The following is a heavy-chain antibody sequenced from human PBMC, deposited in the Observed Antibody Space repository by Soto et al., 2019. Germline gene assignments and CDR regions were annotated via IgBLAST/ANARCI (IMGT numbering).Heavy chain of an antibody. CDR1: GGSISSGGYY. Sequence: PSETLSLTYTVSGGSISSGGYYWSWIRQHPGKGLEWIGEINHSGSTNYNPSLKSRVTISVDTSKNQFSLKLSSVTAADTAVYYCAITPRGRTAVAGFTYYYYGMYVWGQGTTVTVSS. CDR3: AITPRGRTAVAGFTYYYYGMYV. J-gene: IGHJ6*02. V-gene: IGHV4-31*03. CDR2: INHSGST. D-gene: IGHD6-19*01.